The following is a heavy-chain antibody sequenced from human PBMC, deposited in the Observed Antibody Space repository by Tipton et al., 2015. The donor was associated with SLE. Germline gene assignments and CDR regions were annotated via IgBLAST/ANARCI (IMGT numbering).Heavy chain of an antibody. CDR1: GGSISSYY. J-gene: IGHJ2*01. CDR2: IYYSGNT. CDR3: ARDLSGAHYDL. V-gene: IGHV4-59*01. Sequence: TLSLTCTVSGGSISSYYWSWIRLPPGKGLEWIGCIYYSGNTNYNPFLKSRVTISVDTSKNQFSLNLSSVTAADTAVYYCARDLSGAHYDLWGRGTLVTVSS. D-gene: IGHD3-3*01.